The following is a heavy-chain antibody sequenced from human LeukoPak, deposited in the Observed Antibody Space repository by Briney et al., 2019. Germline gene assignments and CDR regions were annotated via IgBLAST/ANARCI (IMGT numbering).Heavy chain of an antibody. CDR1: GYTLTELS. CDR3: ATGVGIMITFGGVIAPG. V-gene: IGHV1-24*01. CDR2: FDPEDGET. Sequence: ASVKVSCKVSGYTLTELSMHWVRQAPGKGLEWMGGFDPEDGETIYAQKFQGRVTMTEDTSTDTAYMELSSLRSEDTAVYYCATGVGIMITFGGVIAPGWGQGTLVTVSS. D-gene: IGHD3-16*02. J-gene: IGHJ4*02.